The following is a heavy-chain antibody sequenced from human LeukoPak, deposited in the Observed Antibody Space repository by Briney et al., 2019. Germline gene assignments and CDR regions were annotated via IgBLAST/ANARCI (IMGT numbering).Heavy chain of an antibody. J-gene: IGHJ4*02. D-gene: IGHD2-15*01. CDR3: ARGPRYSSGGSCYPTDY. CDR1: GFTFSSYG. Sequence: GGALRLSCAASGFTFSSYGMHWVRQAPGKGLEGVAVIWYDGSNKYYADSVKGRFTISRDNSKNTLYLQMNSLRAEDTAVYYCARGPRYSSGGSCYPTDYWGQGTLVTVSS. V-gene: IGHV3-33*01. CDR2: IWYDGSNK.